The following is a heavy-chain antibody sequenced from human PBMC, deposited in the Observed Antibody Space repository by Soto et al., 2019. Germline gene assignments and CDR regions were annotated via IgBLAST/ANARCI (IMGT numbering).Heavy chain of an antibody. D-gene: IGHD3-10*01. J-gene: IGHJ6*02. V-gene: IGHV1-69*13. Sequence: SVKVSCKASGGTFSSYAISWVRQAPGQGLEWMGGIIPIFGTANYAQKFQGRVTITADESTSTAYMELSSLRSEDTAVYYCARDYYGSGSKSYGMDVWGQGTTVTVSS. CDR2: IIPIFGTA. CDR3: ARDYYGSGSKSYGMDV. CDR1: GGTFSSYA.